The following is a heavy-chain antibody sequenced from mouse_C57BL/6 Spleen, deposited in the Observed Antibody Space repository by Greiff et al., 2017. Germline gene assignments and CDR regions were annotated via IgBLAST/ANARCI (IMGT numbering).Heavy chain of an antibody. V-gene: IGHV1-78*01. CDR1: GYTFTDHT. CDR3: ARWDLYYGYDYYAMDY. Sequence: QVQLKESDAELVKPGASVKISCKVSGYTFTDHTIHWMKQRPEQGLEWIGYIYPRDGSTKYNEKFKGKATLTADKSSSTAYMQLNSLTSEDSAVYFCARWDLYYGYDYYAMDYWGQGTSVTVSS. D-gene: IGHD2-2*01. CDR2: IYPRDGST. J-gene: IGHJ4*01.